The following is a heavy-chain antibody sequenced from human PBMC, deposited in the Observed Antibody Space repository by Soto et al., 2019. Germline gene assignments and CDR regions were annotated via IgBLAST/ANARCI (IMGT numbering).Heavy chain of an antibody. D-gene: IGHD3-3*01. CDR1: GFTFSSYW. CDR3: ARGNDFWSGYSYYYGMDF. Sequence: GGSLRLSCAASGFTFSSYWMSWVRQAPGKGLEWVANIKQDGSEKYYVDSVKGRFTISRDNAKNSLYLQMNSLRAEDTAVYYCARGNDFWSGYSYYYGMDFWAKGPRSPSP. CDR2: IKQDGSEK. V-gene: IGHV3-7*01. J-gene: IGHJ6*02.